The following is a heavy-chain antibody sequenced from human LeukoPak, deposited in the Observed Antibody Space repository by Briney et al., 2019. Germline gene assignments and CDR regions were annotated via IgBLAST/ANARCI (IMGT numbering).Heavy chain of an antibody. CDR2: ISSSSSYI. CDR1: GFIFDDYA. D-gene: IGHD6-19*01. J-gene: IGHJ1*01. V-gene: IGHV3-21*01. CDR3: ARGPPKQWLVAGGAEYFQH. Sequence: GRSLRLSCAASGFIFDDYAMHWVRQAPGKGLEWVSSISSSSSYIYYADSVKGRFTISRDNAKNSLYLQMNSLRAEDTAVYYCARGPPKQWLVAGGAEYFQHWGQGTLVTVSS.